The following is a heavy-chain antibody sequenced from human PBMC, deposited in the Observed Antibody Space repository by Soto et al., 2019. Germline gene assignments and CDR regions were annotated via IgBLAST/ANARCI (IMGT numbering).Heavy chain of an antibody. Sequence: GGSLRLSCAASGFTFNRHTMAWVRQGQGKGLEWVLGISGSGDSAYYADSVEGRFTISRDNSKNTLYVQMNSLRAEDTAVYYCALGYSFAPFDPWGQGTLVTVSS. J-gene: IGHJ5*02. V-gene: IGHV3-23*01. D-gene: IGHD5-18*01. CDR2: ISGSGDSA. CDR1: GFTFNRHT. CDR3: ALGYSFAPFDP.